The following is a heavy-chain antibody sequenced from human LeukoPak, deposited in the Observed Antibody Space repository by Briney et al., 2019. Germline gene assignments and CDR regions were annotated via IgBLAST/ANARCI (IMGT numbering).Heavy chain of an antibody. V-gene: IGHV3-53*01. CDR1: GVTRIIKN. Sequence: GGSLRLSCVDFGVTRIIKNKNWIRQAPGKGLEWVSVIYSGGNTYYADFVKGRFTISRDNSENTLYLQMRSLRAEDTAVYYCAREQIRNEGIDYWGQGTQVTVSS. J-gene: IGHJ4*02. CDR3: AREQIRNEGIDY. CDR2: IYSGGNT.